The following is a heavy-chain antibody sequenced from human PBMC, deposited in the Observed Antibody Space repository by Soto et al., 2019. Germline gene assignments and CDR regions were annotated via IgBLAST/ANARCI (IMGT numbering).Heavy chain of an antibody. Sequence: QVQLVQSGAEVKEPGSAVKVSCKATGDLFNNYAFNWVRQSPGQGLEWMGRISPLFSTTNYAQKFQGRVTMGADELTTTVYVEVGHFESEDTAVYYCAASSSVAAAGSVKFWGQGTLVTVSP. CDR2: ISPLFSTT. CDR1: GDLFNNYA. V-gene: IGHV1-69*01. CDR3: AASSSVAAAGSVKF. J-gene: IGHJ4*02. D-gene: IGHD6-13*01.